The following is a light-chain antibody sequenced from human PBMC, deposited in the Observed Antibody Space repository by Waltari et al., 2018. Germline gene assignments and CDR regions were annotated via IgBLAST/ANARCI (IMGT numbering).Light chain of an antibody. Sequence: DIQMTQSPSTLSASVGDRVTITCRASQSISSWLAWYQQKPGTAPKLLIYTASTLESGVPSSFSGSGSGTEFTLTINSLQPDDFATYYCQQYNGYWTFGQGTKVEIK. CDR1: QSISSW. V-gene: IGKV1-5*03. CDR2: TAS. CDR3: QQYNGYWT. J-gene: IGKJ1*01.